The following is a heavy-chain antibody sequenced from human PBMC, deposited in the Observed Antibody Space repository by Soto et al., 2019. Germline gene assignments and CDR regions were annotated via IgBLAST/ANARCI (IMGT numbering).Heavy chain of an antibody. Sequence: EVQLVESGGGLVQPGGSLKLSCAASGFTFSGSAMHWVSQASGKGLEWVGRIRDKANSYATAYTASVKGRFTISRDDSKNTAYLQMNSLKTEDTAVYYCTRLYCGGDCDFDSWGQGTLVTVSS. J-gene: IGHJ4*02. CDR2: IRDKANSYAT. D-gene: IGHD2-21*02. CDR1: GFTFSGSA. V-gene: IGHV3-73*02. CDR3: TRLYCGGDCDFDS.